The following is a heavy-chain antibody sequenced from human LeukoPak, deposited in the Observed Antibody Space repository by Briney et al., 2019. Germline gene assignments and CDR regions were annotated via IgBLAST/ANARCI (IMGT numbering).Heavy chain of an antibody. CDR1: GGSISSGGYY. Sequence: SQTLSLTCTVSGGSISSGGYYWSWIRQPPGKGLEWIGYIYYSGSTNYNPSLKSRVTISVDTSKNQFSLKLSSVTAADTAVYHCARIPYLYYYGMDVWGQGTTVTVSS. CDR2: IYYSGST. J-gene: IGHJ6*02. CDR3: ARIPYLYYYGMDV. V-gene: IGHV4-61*08.